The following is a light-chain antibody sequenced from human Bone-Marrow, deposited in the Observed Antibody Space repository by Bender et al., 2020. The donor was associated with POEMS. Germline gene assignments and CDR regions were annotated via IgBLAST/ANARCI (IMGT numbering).Light chain of an antibody. CDR2: KDR. Sequence: ELTQPPSVSVSPGQTARIICSADTLPNQYVYWYQQKPGQAPVMVIFKDRERPSGIPERFSGSSSGTIFTLIISEVQAEDEADYYCQAADRSGTSVIFGGGTKLTVL. CDR3: QAADRSGTSVI. CDR1: TLPNQY. J-gene: IGLJ2*01. V-gene: IGLV3-25*03.